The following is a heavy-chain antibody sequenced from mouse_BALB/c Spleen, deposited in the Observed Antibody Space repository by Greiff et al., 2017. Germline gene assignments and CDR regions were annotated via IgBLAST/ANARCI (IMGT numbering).Heavy chain of an antibody. CDR3: ARATGTFDY. D-gene: IGHD4-1*02. V-gene: IGHV5-6-3*01. J-gene: IGHJ2*01. CDR2: INSNGGST. Sequence: DVMLVESGGGLVQPGGSLKLSCAASGFTFSSYGMSWVRQTPDKRLELVATINSNGGSTYYPDSVKGRFTISRDNAKNTLYLQMSSLKSEDTAMYYCARATGTFDYWGQGTTLTVSS. CDR1: GFTFSSYG.